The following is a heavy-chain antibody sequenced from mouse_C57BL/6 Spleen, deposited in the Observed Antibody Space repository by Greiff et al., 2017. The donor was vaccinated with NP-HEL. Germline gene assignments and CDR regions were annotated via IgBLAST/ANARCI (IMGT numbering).Heavy chain of an antibody. J-gene: IGHJ2*01. CDR2: ISSGGSYT. V-gene: IGHV5-6*01. Sequence: EVMLVESGGDLVKPGGSLKLSCAASGFTFSSYGMSWVRQTPDKRLEWVATISSGGSYTYYPDSVKGRFTISRDNAKNTLYLQMSSLKSEDTAMYYCARHFITTVVATPYYFDYWGQGTTLTVFS. D-gene: IGHD1-1*01. CDR3: ARHFITTVVATPYYFDY. CDR1: GFTFSSYG.